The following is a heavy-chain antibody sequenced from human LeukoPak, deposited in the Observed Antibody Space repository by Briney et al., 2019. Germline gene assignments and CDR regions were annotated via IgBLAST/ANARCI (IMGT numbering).Heavy chain of an antibody. V-gene: IGHV4-4*07. D-gene: IGHD6-19*01. CDR3: ARDSQNSIAGAGPYDACDF. CDR1: GGSICSYY. Sequence: SETLSLTCSASGGSICSYYWSWMRQPARGGREWLGRIYTRGRSNYKLPLKSRVTMSVDTYKNQFYLKLSSETAADTAVYYCARDSQNSIAGAGPYDACDFWGQGTMVTVSS. CDR2: IYTRGRS. J-gene: IGHJ3*01.